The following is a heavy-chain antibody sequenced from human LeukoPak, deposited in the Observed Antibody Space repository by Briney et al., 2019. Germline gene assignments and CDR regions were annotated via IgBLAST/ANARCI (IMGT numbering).Heavy chain of an antibody. V-gene: IGHV4-39*01. Sequence: SETLPLTCTVSGGSISSSSYYWGWIRQPPGKGLEWIGSIYYSGSTYYNPSLKSRVTISVDTSKNQFSLKLSSVTAADTAVYYCARRGWLAQFDYWGQGTLVTVSS. CDR3: ARRGWLAQFDY. J-gene: IGHJ4*02. CDR1: GGSISSSSYY. D-gene: IGHD5-12*01. CDR2: IYYSGST.